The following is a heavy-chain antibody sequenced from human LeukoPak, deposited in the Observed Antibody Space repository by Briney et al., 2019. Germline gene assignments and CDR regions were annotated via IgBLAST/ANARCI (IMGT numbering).Heavy chain of an antibody. Sequence: GGSLRLSCAASGFTVSSNYMSWVRQAPGKGLEWVSVIYSGGSTYYADSVKGRFTISRDNSKNTLYLQMNSLRAEDTAVYYCARAQTADYDPDAFDIWGQGTMVTVSS. J-gene: IGHJ3*02. CDR2: IYSGGST. CDR1: GFTVSSNY. V-gene: IGHV3-53*01. D-gene: IGHD3-22*01. CDR3: ARAQTADYDPDAFDI.